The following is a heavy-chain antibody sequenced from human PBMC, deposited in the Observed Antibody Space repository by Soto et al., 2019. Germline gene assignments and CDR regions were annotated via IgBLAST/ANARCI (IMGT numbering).Heavy chain of an antibody. CDR2: FFSSDEE. Sequence: QVTLKESGPVLVKPTETLTLTCTVSGFSLSNGRMGVSWVRQPPGRALEWLAHFFSSDEESYNTSLKNRLAISKDTSRSQVVLTMTNMDPVDTATYYCARIRDLNYMDIWGEGTTVTVSS. CDR3: ARIRDLNYMDI. J-gene: IGHJ6*03. V-gene: IGHV2-26*01. CDR1: GFSLSNGRMG.